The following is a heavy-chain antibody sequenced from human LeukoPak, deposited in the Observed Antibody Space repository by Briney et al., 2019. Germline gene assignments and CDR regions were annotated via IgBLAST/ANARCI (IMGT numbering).Heavy chain of an antibody. J-gene: IGHJ3*02. CDR2: ISYDGSNK. Sequence: GGSLRLSCAASGFTFSSYAMHWVRQAPGKGLEWVAVISYDGSNKYYADSVKGRFTISRDNSKNTLYLQMNSLRAEDTAVYYCARDSDGYNLLNAFDIWGQGTMVTVSS. CDR3: ARDSDGYNLLNAFDI. V-gene: IGHV3-30-3*01. CDR1: GFTFSSYA. D-gene: IGHD5-12*01.